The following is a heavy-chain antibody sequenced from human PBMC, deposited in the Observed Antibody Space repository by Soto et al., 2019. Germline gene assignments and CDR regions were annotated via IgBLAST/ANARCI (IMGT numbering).Heavy chain of an antibody. CDR3: ARVGRGVYGMDV. V-gene: IGHV3-48*02. D-gene: IGHD2-8*01. CDR1: GFTFISYS. J-gene: IGHJ6*02. Sequence: GWSLRLSCAASGFTFISYSINWVRQAPGKGLEWFSYITSDSSTISYADSVKGRFTVSRDNAKNSLYLQMNSLRDEDTAVYYCARVGRGVYGMDVWGQGTSVTVSS. CDR2: ITSDSSTI.